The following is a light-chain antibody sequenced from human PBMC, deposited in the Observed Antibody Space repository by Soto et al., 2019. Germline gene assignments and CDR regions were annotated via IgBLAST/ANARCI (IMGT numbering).Light chain of an antibody. V-gene: IGLV1-44*01. Sequence: QSVLTQPPSASGTPGQRVTISCSGSSSNIGSNTVNWYQQLPGTAPKLLIYSNNQRPSVVPDRFSGSKSGTSASLAISGLQSEDEADYYCAAWDDSLNGWVFGGGTKLTVL. CDR1: SSNIGSNT. CDR3: AAWDDSLNGWV. J-gene: IGLJ3*02. CDR2: SNN.